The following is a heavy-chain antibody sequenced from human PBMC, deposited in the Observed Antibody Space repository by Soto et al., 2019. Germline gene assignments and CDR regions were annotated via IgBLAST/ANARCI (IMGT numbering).Heavy chain of an antibody. D-gene: IGHD6-13*01. Sequence: QVQLVQSGAEVRKPGASVKVSCKASGYTFTSYTINWVRQAPGQGLEWMGWISAYNGNTNYAQKLQGRVTLTTDTATSTAYMELRSLRSDDTAVYYCARDVQSINWYVGKYYYDGMDVWGQGTTVTVSS. CDR3: ARDVQSINWYVGKYYYDGMDV. CDR2: ISAYNGNT. CDR1: GYTFTSYT. V-gene: IGHV1-18*01. J-gene: IGHJ6*02.